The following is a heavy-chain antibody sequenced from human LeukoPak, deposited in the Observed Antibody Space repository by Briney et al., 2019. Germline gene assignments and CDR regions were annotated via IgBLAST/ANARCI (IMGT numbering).Heavy chain of an antibody. V-gene: IGHV4-30-4*08. CDR3: ARDLGSGYYIDY. CDR1: GGPISSGDYY. CDR2: IYYSGST. D-gene: IGHD3-22*01. J-gene: IGHJ4*02. Sequence: SQTLSLTCTVSGGPISSGDYYWSWIRQPPGKGLEWIGYIYYSGSTYYNPSLKSRVTISVDTSKNQFPLKLSSVTAADTAVYYCARDLGSGYYIDYWGQGTLVTVSS.